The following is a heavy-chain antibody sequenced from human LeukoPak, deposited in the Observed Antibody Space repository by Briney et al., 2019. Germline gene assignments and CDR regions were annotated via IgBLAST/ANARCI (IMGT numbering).Heavy chain of an antibody. V-gene: IGHV3-13*01. J-gene: IGHJ5*02. CDR3: ARAVAGTHWLDP. D-gene: IGHD6-19*01. CDR1: GFTFSTYD. CDR2: IDTAGGT. Sequence: GGSLRLSCAASGFTFSTYDMHWVRQVTGKGLEWVSGIDTAGGTYYPDSVKGRFTMSRENAKNSLHLQMNSLRDGDTAVYYCARAVAGTHWLDPWGQGTLVTVSS.